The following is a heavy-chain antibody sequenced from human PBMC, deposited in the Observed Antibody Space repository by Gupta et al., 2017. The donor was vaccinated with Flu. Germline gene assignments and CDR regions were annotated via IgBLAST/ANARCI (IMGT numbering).Heavy chain of an antibody. CDR1: SWGYS. D-gene: IGHD1-26*01. V-gene: IGHV4-30-2*01. Sequence: SWGYSGSWIRQPPGKGLEWIGHVHHSGVTYYNPALESRVTISVDGSSNHFSLKMNSVTAADTAVDYCVRGDDHTRGGDSFDGWGPGTTVTVSA. J-gene: IGHJ3*01. CDR2: VHHSGVT. CDR3: VRGDDHTRGGDSFDG.